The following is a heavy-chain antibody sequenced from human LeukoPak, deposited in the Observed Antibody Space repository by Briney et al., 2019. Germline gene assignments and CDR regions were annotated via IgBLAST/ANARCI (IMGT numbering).Heavy chain of an antibody. D-gene: IGHD3-22*01. J-gene: IGHJ5*02. CDR2: INYSGTT. CDR1: GGSICSYY. V-gene: IGHV4-59*01. Sequence: SETLSLTCAVSGGSICSYYWSWIRQPPGKGLEWIGYINYSGTTNYNPSLTSRVSISIDTSKNQFSLKLSSVTAADTAVYYCARGTMMVGPWGQGTQVTVSS. CDR3: ARGTMMVGP.